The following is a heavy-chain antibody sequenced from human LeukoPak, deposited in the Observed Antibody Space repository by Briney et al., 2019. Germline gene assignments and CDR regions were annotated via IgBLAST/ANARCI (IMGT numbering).Heavy chain of an antibody. CDR2: ISSSSSYI. D-gene: IGHD6-13*01. Sequence: GGSLRLSCAASGFTFSSYEMNWVRQAPGKGLEWVSSISSSSSYIYYADSVKGRFTISRDNAKNSLYLQMNSLRAEDTAVYYCARFSSSSSDYWGQGTLVTVSS. CDR1: GFTFSSYE. CDR3: ARFSSSSSDY. J-gene: IGHJ4*02. V-gene: IGHV3-21*01.